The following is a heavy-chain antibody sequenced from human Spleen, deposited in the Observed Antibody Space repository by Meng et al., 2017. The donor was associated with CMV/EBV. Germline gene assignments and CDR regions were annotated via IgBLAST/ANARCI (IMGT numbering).Heavy chain of an antibody. CDR2: IGTTGDT. V-gene: IGHV3-13*01. J-gene: IGHJ6*02. CDR3: ARGPAGSRFRMDV. Sequence: GESLKISCAASGFTFSSYAMHWVRQVTGKGLEWVSAIGTTGDTYYPGSVKGRFTISREDAKDSLYLQMNSVRVGDTAVYYCARGPAGSRFRMDVWGQGTTVTISS. D-gene: IGHD2-2*01. CDR1: GFTFSSYA.